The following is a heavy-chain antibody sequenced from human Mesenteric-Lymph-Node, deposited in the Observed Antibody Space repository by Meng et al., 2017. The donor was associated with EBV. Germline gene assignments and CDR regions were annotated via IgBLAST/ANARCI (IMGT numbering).Heavy chain of an antibody. CDR2: IYHSGTT. CDR1: GGSIISGGYS. J-gene: IGHJ4*02. CDR3: ARSAGGDYFDY. Sequence: QLQLLVSGSGRVRPSQTLSLTFAVSGGSIISGGYSWSWIRQAPGKGLEWIGFIYHSGTTYLNPSLRKRVNLSVDTSKNQFSLNLMSVSAADTAIYYCARSAGGDYFDYWGQGTLVTVSS. V-gene: IGHV4-30-2*01. D-gene: IGHD1-26*01.